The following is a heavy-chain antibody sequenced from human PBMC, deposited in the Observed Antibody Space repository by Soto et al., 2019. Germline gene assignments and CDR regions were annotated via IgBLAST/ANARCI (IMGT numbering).Heavy chain of an antibody. Sequence: QVQLQESGPGLVKPSQTLSLTCTVSGGSISSGGYYWSWIRQHPGKGLEWIGYIYYSGSTYYNPSLKSRVTISVDTSKNQFSLKLSSVTAADTAVYYCARDSRLRLGELSFSPGDAFDIWGQGTMVTVSS. D-gene: IGHD3-16*02. CDR2: IYYSGST. V-gene: IGHV4-31*03. J-gene: IGHJ3*02. CDR3: ARDSRLRLGELSFSPGDAFDI. CDR1: GGSISSGGYY.